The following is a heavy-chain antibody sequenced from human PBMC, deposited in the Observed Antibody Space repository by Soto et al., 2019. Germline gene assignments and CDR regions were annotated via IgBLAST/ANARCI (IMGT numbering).Heavy chain of an antibody. D-gene: IGHD2-21*01. Sequence: QVQLVQSGAEVKKPGSSVKVSCKASGGTFSSYTISWVRQAPGQGLEWMGRIIPILGIANYAQKFQGRVTITADKSTSTAYMELSSLRSEDTAVYYCAREIEGGYYYCGMDVWGQGTTVTVSS. CDR3: AREIEGGYYYCGMDV. J-gene: IGHJ6*02. CDR2: IIPILGIA. V-gene: IGHV1-69*08. CDR1: GGTFSSYT.